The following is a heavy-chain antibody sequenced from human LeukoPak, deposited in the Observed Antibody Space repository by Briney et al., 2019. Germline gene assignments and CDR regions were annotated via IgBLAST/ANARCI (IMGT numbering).Heavy chain of an antibody. D-gene: IGHD2-15*01. V-gene: IGHV5-51*01. J-gene: IGHJ4*02. Sequence: GESLKISCKGSGYSFTSYWIGWVRQMPGKGLEWMGIIYPGDSDTRYSPSFQGQVTISADKSISTAYLQWSSLKASDTAMYYCARHKYCSGGSCYSGPFGYWGQGTLVIVSS. CDR2: IYPGDSDT. CDR3: ARHKYCSGGSCYSGPFGY. CDR1: GYSFTSYW.